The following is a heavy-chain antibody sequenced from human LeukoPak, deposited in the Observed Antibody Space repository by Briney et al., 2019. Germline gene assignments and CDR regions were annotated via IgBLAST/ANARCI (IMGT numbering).Heavy chain of an antibody. D-gene: IGHD3-10*01. J-gene: IGHJ1*01. CDR3: ARVVLVRGVRGGYFQH. CDR2: IIPIFGTA. V-gene: IGHV1-69*13. Sequence: SVKVSCKASGGTFSSYAISWVRQAPGQGLEWMGGIIPIFGTANYAQKFQGRVTITADESTSTAYMELSSLRSEDTAVYYCARVVLVRGVRGGYFQHWGQGTLVTVSS. CDR1: GGTFSSYA.